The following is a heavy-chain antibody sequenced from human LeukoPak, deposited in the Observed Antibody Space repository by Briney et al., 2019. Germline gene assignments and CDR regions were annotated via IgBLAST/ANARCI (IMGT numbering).Heavy chain of an antibody. CDR3: ARDLGDGDYVGHDAFDI. Sequence: PGGSLRLSCAASGVTFSNYSMNWVRQAPGKGLEWVSYISSTSTRYYADSVKGRFTISRDNAKNSLYLQMNSLRAEDTAVYYCARDLGDGDYVGHDAFDIWGQGTMVTVSS. D-gene: IGHD4-17*01. CDR1: GVTFSNYS. CDR2: ISSTSTR. J-gene: IGHJ3*02. V-gene: IGHV3-48*04.